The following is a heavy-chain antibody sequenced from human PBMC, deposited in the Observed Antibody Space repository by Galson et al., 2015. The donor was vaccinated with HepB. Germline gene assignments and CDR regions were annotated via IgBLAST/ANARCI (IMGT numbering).Heavy chain of an antibody. Sequence: SVKVSCKASGYIFTSYAVNWVRQAPGQGLEWMGWINTDTGNPTYAQGLSGRFVSSLDTSLNTAYLQIRSLKTEDTATYYCAKDGGHYGHFNWGQGTLVTVSS. V-gene: IGHV7-4-1*02. D-gene: IGHD4-17*01. J-gene: IGHJ4*02. CDR1: GYIFTSYA. CDR3: AKDGGHYGHFN. CDR2: INTDTGNP.